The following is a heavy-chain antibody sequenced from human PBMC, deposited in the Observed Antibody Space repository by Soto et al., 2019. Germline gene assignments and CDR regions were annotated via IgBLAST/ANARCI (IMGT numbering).Heavy chain of an antibody. CDR1: GFTFSSYA. J-gene: IGHJ4*03. CDR2: ISSNGGST. CDR3: ARAGYSYAFDY. D-gene: IGHD5-18*01. V-gene: IGHV3-64*01. Sequence: PGGSLRLSCAASGFTFSSYAMHWVRQAPGKGLEYVSAISSNGGSTYYANSVKGRFTISRDNSKNTLYLQMGSLRAEDMAVYYCARAGYSYAFDYWGQGTTVT.